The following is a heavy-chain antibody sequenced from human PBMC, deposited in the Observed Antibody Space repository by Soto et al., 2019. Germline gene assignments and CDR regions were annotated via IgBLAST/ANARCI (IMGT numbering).Heavy chain of an antibody. CDR1: GASIISGDYY. D-gene: IGHD6-13*01. J-gene: IGHJ4*02. CDR3: ARQSTGYSVEVDY. CDR2: ISSSGRT. Sequence: TLSLTCTVSGASIISGDYYFICIRQHPGKGLELIGHISSSGRTLYNPSLKSRVTISADASKNQFSLKLTSVTAADTAVYYCARQSTGYSVEVDYWGQGTLVTVSS. V-gene: IGHV4-31*02.